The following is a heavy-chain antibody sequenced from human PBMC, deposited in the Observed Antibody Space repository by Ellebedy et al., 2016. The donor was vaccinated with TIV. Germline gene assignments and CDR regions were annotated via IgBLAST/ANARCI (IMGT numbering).Heavy chain of an antibody. CDR3: ARDVWAEDRSGYLD. CDR2: IRGDYGST. CDR1: GFIFSSYA. J-gene: IGHJ4*02. V-gene: IGHV3-23*01. Sequence: GESLKISXAASGFIFSSYALTWVRQAPGKGLEWVSTIRGDYGSTYYADSVRGRFTISRDTSEKTLYLEMNSLRAEDTAVYYCARDVWAEDRSGYLDWGQGTLVTVSS. D-gene: IGHD3-22*01.